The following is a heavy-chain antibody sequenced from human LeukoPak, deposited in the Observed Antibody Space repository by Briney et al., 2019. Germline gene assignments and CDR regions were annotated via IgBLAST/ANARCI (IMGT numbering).Heavy chain of an antibody. Sequence: PGGSLRLSCAASGFTFSSYAMHWVSQAPGKGLEWVAVISYDGSNKYYADSVKGRFTISRDNSKNTLYLQMNSLRAEDTAVYYCAREYSYGYDYWGQGTLVTVSS. D-gene: IGHD5-18*01. CDR3: AREYSYGYDY. CDR2: ISYDGSNK. J-gene: IGHJ4*02. V-gene: IGHV3-30-3*01. CDR1: GFTFSSYA.